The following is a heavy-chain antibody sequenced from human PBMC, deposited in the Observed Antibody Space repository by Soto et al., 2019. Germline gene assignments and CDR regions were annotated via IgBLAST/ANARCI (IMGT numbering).Heavy chain of an antibody. CDR1: GFTFSSHA. Sequence: QVQLVESGGGVVQPGRSLRLSCAVSGFTFSSHAMHWVRQAPGKGLEWVALIYSDGNNKYYADSVKGRFTTSRDNSKNTMYLQMNSRRVEDTAGYYCARDDEGGSDCDLGYWGQGALVTVSS. J-gene: IGHJ4*02. V-gene: IGHV3-30-3*01. CDR2: IYSDGNNK. CDR3: ARDDEGGSDCDLGY. D-gene: IGHD1-26*01.